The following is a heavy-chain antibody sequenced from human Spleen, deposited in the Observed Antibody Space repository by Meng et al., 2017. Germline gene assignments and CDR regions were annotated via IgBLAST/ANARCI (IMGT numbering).Heavy chain of an antibody. CDR1: GGSFRGSH. CDR2: INQSGST. CDR3: VGRGAATITGYQNMDV. D-gene: IGHD5-12*01. Sequence: SETLSPTCAVYGGSFRGSHWSWIRQPPGKGLEWIGEINQSGSTYYNPSLKSRATISVDTSKTQFSLKVTSVSAADTAVYYCVGRGAATITGYQNMDVWGHGTTVTVSS. J-gene: IGHJ6*02. V-gene: IGHV4-34*01.